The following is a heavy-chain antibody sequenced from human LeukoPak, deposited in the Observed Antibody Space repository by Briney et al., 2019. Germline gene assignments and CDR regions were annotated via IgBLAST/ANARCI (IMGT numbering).Heavy chain of an antibody. V-gene: IGHV3-21*01. CDR1: GFTFSSYS. Sequence: GGSLRLSCAASGFTFSSYSMNWVRQAPGKGLEWVSPISSSSSYIYYADSVKGRFTISRDNAKNSLYLQMNSLRAEDTAVYYCAREDYYGSGSYYNPLYYYYYGMDVWGQGTTVTVSS. CDR2: ISSSSSYI. J-gene: IGHJ6*02. CDR3: AREDYYGSGSYYNPLYYYYYGMDV. D-gene: IGHD3-10*01.